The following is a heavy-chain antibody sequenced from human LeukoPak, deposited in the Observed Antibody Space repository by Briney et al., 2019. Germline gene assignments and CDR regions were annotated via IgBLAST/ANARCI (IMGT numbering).Heavy chain of an antibody. J-gene: IGHJ4*02. Sequence: GGSLRLSCAASGFSVSSNYMSWVRQAPGRGLEWVSVIYSGGSTYYADSVKGRFTISRDNPKNTLYLQMNSLRAEDTAVYYCARGPYSEGRGFDYWGQGTLVTVSS. CDR3: ARGPYSEGRGFDY. CDR1: GFSVSSNY. CDR2: IYSGGST. D-gene: IGHD6-13*01. V-gene: IGHV3-53*01.